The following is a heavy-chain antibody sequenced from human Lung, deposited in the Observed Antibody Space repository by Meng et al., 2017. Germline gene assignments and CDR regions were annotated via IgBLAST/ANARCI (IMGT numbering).Heavy chain of an antibody. CDR1: GGSFSVYY. CDR2: IIDSGST. Sequence: QVQRQQWGARLLKPSETLSLTCAVYGGSFSVYYWSWIRQPPGKGLEWIGEIIDSGSTNYNPSLKSRVTISVDTSKNQFSLRVTSVTAADRAVYYCVRRTYSSGWYFDYWGQGTLVTVSS. D-gene: IGHD6-19*01. CDR3: VRRTYSSGWYFDY. J-gene: IGHJ4*02. V-gene: IGHV4-34*02.